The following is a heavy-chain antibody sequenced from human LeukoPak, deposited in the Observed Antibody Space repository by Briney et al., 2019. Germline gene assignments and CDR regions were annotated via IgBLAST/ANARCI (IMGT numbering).Heavy chain of an antibody. CDR3: ARVALGSWYFDL. D-gene: IGHD2-15*01. J-gene: IGHJ2*01. CDR2: ISTYNGNT. CDR1: GYTFTTYA. Sequence: ASVKVSCKASGYTFTTYAISWVRQAPGQGLEWMGWISTYNGNTNYAQKFQGRVTLATDTSTSTAYMDLRSLRSDDTAVYHCARVALGSWYFDLWGRGTLVTVSS. V-gene: IGHV1-18*01.